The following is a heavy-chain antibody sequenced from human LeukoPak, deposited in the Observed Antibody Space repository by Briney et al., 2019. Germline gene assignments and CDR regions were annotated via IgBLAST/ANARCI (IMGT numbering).Heavy chain of an antibody. V-gene: IGHV3-23*01. CDR1: GFTFSNYA. J-gene: IGHJ5*02. CDR3: AKSPEVVVLVYWFDP. D-gene: IGHD3-22*01. Sequence: GGSLRLSCAASGFTFSNYAMSWVRQAPGKGLEWVSAVSGSGGSTHYADFVKGRFTISRDNSKNTLFLQMNSLRAEDTAVYFCAKSPEVVVLVYWFDPWGQGTLVTVSS. CDR2: VSGSGGST.